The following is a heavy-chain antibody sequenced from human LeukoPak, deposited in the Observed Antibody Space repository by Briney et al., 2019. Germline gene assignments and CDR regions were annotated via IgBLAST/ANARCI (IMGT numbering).Heavy chain of an antibody. J-gene: IGHJ4*02. CDR2: ISYDGSNK. D-gene: IGHD6-19*01. CDR3: AKDGDGAVAGQFDY. V-gene: IGHV3-30*18. Sequence: GRSLRLSCAASGFTFSSYGMHWVRQAPGKGLEWVAVISYDGSNKCYADSVKGRFTISRDNSKNTLYLQMNSLRAEDTAVYYCAKDGDGAVAGQFDYWGQGTLVTVSS. CDR1: GFTFSSYG.